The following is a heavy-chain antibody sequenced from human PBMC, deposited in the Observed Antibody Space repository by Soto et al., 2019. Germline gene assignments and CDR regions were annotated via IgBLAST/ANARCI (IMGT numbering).Heavy chain of an antibody. CDR2: ISPDGGST. J-gene: IGHJ4*02. D-gene: IGHD3-10*01. V-gene: IGHV1-46*01. CDR3: ARAPRGGVIIVITSAQIDY. CDR1: GYDFTDHY. Sequence: AASVKVSCKASGYDFTDHYIHWVRQAPGQGLDWMGIISPDGGSTRYSQKFQARITITRDTSTSTVYMELSSLRSEDTAVYYCARAPRGGVIIVITSAQIDYWGQGTLVTVSS.